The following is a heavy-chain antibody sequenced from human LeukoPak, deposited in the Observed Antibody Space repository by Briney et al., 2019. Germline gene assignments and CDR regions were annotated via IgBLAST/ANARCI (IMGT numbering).Heavy chain of an antibody. J-gene: IGHJ4*02. CDR1: GFTVSNNY. CDR3: ARKAAYYGDARRRDNYYFDY. Sequence: GGSLRLSCAASGFTVSNNYMSWVRQAPGKGLEWVAVISYDGSNKYYADSVKGRFTISRDNSKNTLYLQMNSLRAEDTAVYYCARKAAYYGDARRRDNYYFDYWGQGTLVTVSS. CDR2: ISYDGSNK. V-gene: IGHV3-30-3*01. D-gene: IGHD4-17*01.